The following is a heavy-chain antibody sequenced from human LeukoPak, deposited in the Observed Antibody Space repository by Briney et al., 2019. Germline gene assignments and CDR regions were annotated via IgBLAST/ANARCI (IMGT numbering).Heavy chain of an antibody. D-gene: IGHD5-18*01. CDR1: GFTVSSNY. CDR3: ARGDTAIPFDY. Sequence: GGSLRLSCRASGFTVSSNYMSWVRQAPGKGLEWVSVIYSGGSTYYADSVKGRFTISRDNSKNTLYLQMNSLRAEDTAVYYCARGDTAIPFDYWGQGTLVTVSS. CDR2: IYSGGST. J-gene: IGHJ4*02. V-gene: IGHV3-53*01.